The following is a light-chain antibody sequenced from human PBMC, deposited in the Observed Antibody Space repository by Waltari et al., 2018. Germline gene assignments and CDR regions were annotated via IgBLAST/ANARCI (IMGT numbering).Light chain of an antibody. J-gene: IGKJ2*01. CDR3: QQYNRYPVA. CDR2: AAS. CDR1: QSFSTW. V-gene: IGKV1-5*03. Sequence: DTQMTQSPSTLSASVGDRVTITSRASQSFSTWVAWYQQKPGKAPKLLFYAASNLESGVPSRFGGRVYETEFSLTICSLHPDDFAIYYCQQYNRYPVAFDPGTKLNIK.